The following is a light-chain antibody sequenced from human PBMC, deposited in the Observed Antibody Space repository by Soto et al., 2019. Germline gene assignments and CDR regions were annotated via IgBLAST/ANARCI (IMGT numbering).Light chain of an antibody. CDR2: GAS. V-gene: IGKV3-15*01. CDR3: QQYKNWPPIT. Sequence: EIVMTQSPPTLSVSPGETATLSCRASQSVSNSLAWYQQKPGQAPRLLIYGASTRATGTPARFSGSGSGTEFTLTISSLQSEDFAAYFCQQYKNWPPITFGQGTRLEIK. CDR1: QSVSNS. J-gene: IGKJ5*01.